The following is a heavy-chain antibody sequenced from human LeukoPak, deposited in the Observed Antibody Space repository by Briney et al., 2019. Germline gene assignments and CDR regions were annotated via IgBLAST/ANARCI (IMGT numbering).Heavy chain of an antibody. CDR1: GYTFTGYY. V-gene: IGHV1-46*01. D-gene: IGHD6-13*01. Sequence: GASVKVSCKASGYTFTGYYMHWVRQVPGQGLEWMGIINPSGGSTSYAQKFQGRVTMTRDTSTSTVYMELSSLRSEDTAVYYCARKGEAAAGFDYWGQGTLVTVSS. CDR2: INPSGGST. J-gene: IGHJ4*02. CDR3: ARKGEAAAGFDY.